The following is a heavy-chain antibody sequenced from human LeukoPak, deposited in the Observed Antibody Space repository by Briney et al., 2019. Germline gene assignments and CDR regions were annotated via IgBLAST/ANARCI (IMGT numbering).Heavy chain of an antibody. J-gene: IGHJ4*02. CDR2: ISGSGGST. CDR3: AKALVPAAIPDLDY. Sequence: GGSLRLSCAASGFTFSSYAMSWVRQAPGKGLEWVSAISGSGGSTYYADSVKGRFTISRDNSKNTLYLQTNSLRAEDTAVYYCAKALVPAAIPDLDYWGQGTLVTVSS. CDR1: GFTFSSYA. V-gene: IGHV3-23*01. D-gene: IGHD2-2*02.